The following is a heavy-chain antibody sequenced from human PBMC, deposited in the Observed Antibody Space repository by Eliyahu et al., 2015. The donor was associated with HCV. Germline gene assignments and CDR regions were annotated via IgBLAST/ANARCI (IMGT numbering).Heavy chain of an antibody. J-gene: IGHJ4*02. D-gene: IGHD3-10*02. CDR3: VRGAQTGMFHFDF. Sequence: QVQLVQSGAEVRKPGASVXVSCXAXXYXFTTLFMHWVXQAPGQGLEWMGIFNPSDGSTTYAQKFQGRXTMTRDTSTSTVYMELSSLRSEDTAVYYCVRGAQTGMFHFDFWGQGTLVTVSS. CDR1: XYXFTTLF. CDR2: FNPSDGST. V-gene: IGHV1-46*01.